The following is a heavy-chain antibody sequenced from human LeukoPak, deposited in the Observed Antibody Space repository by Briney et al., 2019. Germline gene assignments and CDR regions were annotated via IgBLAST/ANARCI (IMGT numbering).Heavy chain of an antibody. CDR1: GGSISTSSYY. J-gene: IGHJ6*03. D-gene: IGHD2-15*01. Sequence: PSETLSLTCTVSGGSISTSSYYWGWIRQPPGKGLEWIGTIYYSGSTYYNPSLESRVTISLDMSKNQFSLNLTSVTAADTAVYYTASPRYCITLDCYYYTDACGEETTLTVSS. CDR2: IYYSGST. CDR3: ASPRYCITLDCYYYTDA. V-gene: IGHV4-39*01.